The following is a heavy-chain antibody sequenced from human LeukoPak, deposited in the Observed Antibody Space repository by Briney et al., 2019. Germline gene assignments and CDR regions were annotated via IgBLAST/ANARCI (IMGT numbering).Heavy chain of an antibody. CDR1: GFTFSNFW. J-gene: IGHJ4*02. Sequence: GGSLRLSCAVSGFTFSNFWMSWVRQAPGRGLEWVANIHPEGNEKYHVESVKGRFTISRDNAKNSLFLQMNSLRAEDTAVYYCARDSRTYYYDSSGYYFGDYWGQGTLVTVSS. V-gene: IGHV3-7*01. CDR2: IHPEGNEK. D-gene: IGHD3-22*01. CDR3: ARDSRTYYYDSSGYYFGDY.